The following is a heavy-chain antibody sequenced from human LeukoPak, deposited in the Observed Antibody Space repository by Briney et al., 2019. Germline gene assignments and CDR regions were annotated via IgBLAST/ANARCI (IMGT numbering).Heavy chain of an antibody. CDR3: ARPPYGSSWYEVDY. CDR1: GFTFSSYW. Sequence: GGSLRLSCAASGFTFSSYWMSWVRQAPGKGLEWVAVISYDGSNKYYADSVKGRFTISRDNSKNTLYLQMNSLRAEDTAVYYCARPPYGSSWYEVDYWGQGTLVTVSS. CDR2: ISYDGSNK. V-gene: IGHV3-30*03. J-gene: IGHJ4*02. D-gene: IGHD6-13*01.